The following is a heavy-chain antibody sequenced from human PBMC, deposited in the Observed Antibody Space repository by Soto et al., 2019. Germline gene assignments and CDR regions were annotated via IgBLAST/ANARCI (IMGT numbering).Heavy chain of an antibody. Sequence: GGSLRLSCAASGFSVSSNYMSWVRQAPGKGLEWVSVIYSGGSIYYADSVKGRFTISRDNSKNTLYLQMNSLRAEDTAVYYCAKDVPDYWGQGTLVTVSS. J-gene: IGHJ4*02. V-gene: IGHV3-66*01. CDR1: GFSVSSNY. CDR3: AKDVPDY. CDR2: IYSGGSI.